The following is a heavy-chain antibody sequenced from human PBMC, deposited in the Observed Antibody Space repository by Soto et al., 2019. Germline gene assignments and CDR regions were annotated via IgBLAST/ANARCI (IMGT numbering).Heavy chain of an antibody. CDR3: ARYLASVRRA. D-gene: IGHD3-3*02. V-gene: IGHV1-69*01. CDR2: IIPIFDAT. CDR1: GGTFSRHS. Sequence: QVQMVQSGAEVKKPGSSARVSCKVSGGTFSRHSISWVQQAPGQGLEWMGGIIPIFDATQYAQKFQGRLTINADESKTTFHLDLSRLIPEDTAIYYCARYLASVRRAWGQGTVVTVS. J-gene: IGHJ1*01.